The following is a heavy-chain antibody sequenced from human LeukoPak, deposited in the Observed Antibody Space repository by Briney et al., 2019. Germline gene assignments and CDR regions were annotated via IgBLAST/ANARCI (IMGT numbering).Heavy chain of an antibody. Sequence: PGGSMRLSCASSGFTFRSYAMGSVRPAPGPGLGCVSSVSGKASTTYYAGSVKGRFTISRDNSKNTLYLQMNSLRAEDTAVYYCAKRQWIQLWSPPGYWGQGTLVTVSS. V-gene: IGHV3-23*01. CDR1: GFTFRSYA. CDR3: AKRQWIQLWSPPGY. J-gene: IGHJ4*02. D-gene: IGHD5-18*01. CDR2: VSGKASTT.